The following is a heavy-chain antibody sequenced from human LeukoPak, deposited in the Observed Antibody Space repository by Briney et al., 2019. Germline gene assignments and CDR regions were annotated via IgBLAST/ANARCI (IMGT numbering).Heavy chain of an antibody. CDR3: ARGERGVRGVPNKALHFDF. V-gene: IGHV4-34*01. CDR1: GGXFSGYY. D-gene: IGHD3-10*01. J-gene: IGHJ4*02. Sequence: SETLSLTCAVYGGXFSGYYWGWIRQPPGKGLEWIGEINQSGSTNYNPSLKSRVTISKDMSKKQFSLKLSSVTAADTAIYYCARGERGVRGVPNKALHFDFWGQGTLVTVSS. CDR2: INQSGST.